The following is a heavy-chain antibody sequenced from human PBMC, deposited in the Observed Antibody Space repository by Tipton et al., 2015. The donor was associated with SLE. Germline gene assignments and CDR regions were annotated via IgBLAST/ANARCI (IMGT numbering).Heavy chain of an antibody. Sequence: GSLRLSCAVSGYSISTGYYWGWIRQPPGKGLEWIGRIYHSGSTYYNPSLQSRVTMTLDTNQFSLKLSSVTAADTAVYYCARRGLLDSTSSWYYFDFWGQGALVTVSS. V-gene: IGHV4-38-2*01. CDR2: IYHSGST. CDR3: ARRGLLDSTSSWYYFDF. J-gene: IGHJ4*02. D-gene: IGHD6-6*01. CDR1: GYSISTGYY.